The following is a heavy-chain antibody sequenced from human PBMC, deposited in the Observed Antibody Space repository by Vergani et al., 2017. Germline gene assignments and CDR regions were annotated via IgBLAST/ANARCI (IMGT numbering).Heavy chain of an antibody. CDR2: INPNSGGT. V-gene: IGHV1-2*02. J-gene: IGHJ4*02. CDR1: GYTFTGYY. CDR3: ARFPLPRDIVVVVAPH. D-gene: IGHD2-15*01. Sequence: QVQLVQSGAEVKKPGASVKVSCKASGYTFTGYYMHWVRQAPGQGLEWMGWINPNSGGTNYAQKFQGRVTMTRDTSISTAYMELSSLRSEDTAVYYCARFPLPRDIVVVVAPHWGQGTLVTVSS.